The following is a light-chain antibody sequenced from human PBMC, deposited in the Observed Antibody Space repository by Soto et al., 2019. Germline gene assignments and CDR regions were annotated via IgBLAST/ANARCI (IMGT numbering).Light chain of an antibody. J-gene: IGKJ5*01. Sequence: EIVLTQSPGTLSLSPGERATLSCRASQSVSRSYLAWYQQKPGQAPRLLIYVAYTRATGIPGRFSGSGSGTDFTLTISRLEPEDFAVYYCQQYGGSPPITFGQGTRLEIK. V-gene: IGKV3-20*01. CDR1: QSVSRSY. CDR3: QQYGGSPPIT. CDR2: VAY.